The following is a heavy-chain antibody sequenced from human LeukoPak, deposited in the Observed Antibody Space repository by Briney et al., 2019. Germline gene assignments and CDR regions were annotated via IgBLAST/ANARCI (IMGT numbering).Heavy chain of an antibody. CDR2: IYYSGST. CDR3: AKYRSTSGYVDS. D-gene: IGHD3-22*01. J-gene: IGHJ4*02. Sequence: SETLSLTCSVSGGSISSNYWSWFRQSPGKGLEWIGYIYYSGSTTYNPSLKSRVTISVDTSKTQFSLKLTSVTAADTAVYYCAKYRSTSGYVDSWGQGTLVTVSS. V-gene: IGHV4-59*08. CDR1: GGSISSNY.